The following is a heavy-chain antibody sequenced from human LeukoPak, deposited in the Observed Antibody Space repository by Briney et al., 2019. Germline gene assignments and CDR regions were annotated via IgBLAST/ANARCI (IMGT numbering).Heavy chain of an antibody. V-gene: IGHV1-46*01. CDR3: ARIRDGYNDAYDI. D-gene: IGHD5-24*01. CDR2: INPGGGNT. CDR1: GYTFTNYY. Sequence: GASVKVSCKASGYTFTNYYIHWVRQAPGQGLEWMGLINPGGGNTNYAQNFQGRVTTTRDTSASTVYMQLSSLRSEDTAMYYCARIRDGYNDAYDIWGQGTVVTVPS. J-gene: IGHJ3*02.